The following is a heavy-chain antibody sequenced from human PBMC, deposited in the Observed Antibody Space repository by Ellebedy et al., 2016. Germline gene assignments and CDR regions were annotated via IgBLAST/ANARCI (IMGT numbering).Heavy chain of an antibody. CDR1: GFTFSSYA. Sequence: GESLKISXAASGFTFSSYAMSWVRQAPGKGLEWVSAISGSGGSTYYADSVKGRFTISRDNSKNTLYLQMNSLRAEDTAVYYCAKTEADGIVGATGLFGMDVWGQGTTVTVSS. CDR2: ISGSGGST. D-gene: IGHD1-26*01. V-gene: IGHV3-23*01. J-gene: IGHJ6*02. CDR3: AKTEADGIVGATGLFGMDV.